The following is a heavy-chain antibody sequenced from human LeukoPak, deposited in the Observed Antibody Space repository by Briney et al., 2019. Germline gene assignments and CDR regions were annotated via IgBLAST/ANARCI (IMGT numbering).Heavy chain of an antibody. J-gene: IGHJ3*02. D-gene: IGHD3-3*01. CDR3: ARDDNDFWSGWDAFDI. CDR2: INWNGGST. V-gene: IGHV3-20*04. Sequence: GGSLRLSCAASGFTFDDYGMSWVRQAPGTGLEWVSGINWNGGSTGYADSVKGRFTISRDNAKNSLYLQMNSLRAEDTALYYCARDDNDFWSGWDAFDIWGQGTMVTVSS. CDR1: GFTFDDYG.